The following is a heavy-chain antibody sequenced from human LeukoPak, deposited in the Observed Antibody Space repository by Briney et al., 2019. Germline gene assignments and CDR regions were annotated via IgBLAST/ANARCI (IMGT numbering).Heavy chain of an antibody. Sequence: SVKVSCKASGGTFSSYTISWGRQAPGQGLEWMGRIIPILGIANYAQKFQGRVTITADKSTSTAYMELSSLRSEDTAVYYRARDRYCSSTSCADGAFDIWGQGTMVTVSS. CDR3: ARDRYCSSTSCADGAFDI. D-gene: IGHD2-2*01. J-gene: IGHJ3*02. CDR1: GGTFSSYT. CDR2: IIPILGIA. V-gene: IGHV1-69*04.